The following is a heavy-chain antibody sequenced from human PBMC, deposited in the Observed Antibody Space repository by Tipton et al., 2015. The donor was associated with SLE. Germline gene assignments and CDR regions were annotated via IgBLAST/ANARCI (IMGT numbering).Heavy chain of an antibody. Sequence: GLVKPSETLSLTCTVSGGSISTFYWSWIRQPPGKGLEWIGYIYNSGNTDYNPSFKSRVTMSVDTSKNQFSLKLNSVTTADTAVYYCASLRGHSFGYDYWGQGTLVTVSS. V-gene: IGHV4-59*01. D-gene: IGHD5-18*01. CDR1: GGSISTFY. CDR2: IYNSGNT. CDR3: ASLRGHSFGYDY. J-gene: IGHJ4*02.